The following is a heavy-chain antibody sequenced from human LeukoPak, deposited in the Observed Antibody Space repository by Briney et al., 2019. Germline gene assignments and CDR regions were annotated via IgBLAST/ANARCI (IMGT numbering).Heavy chain of an antibody. CDR1: GYTFTSYY. V-gene: IGHV1-46*01. D-gene: IGHD6-19*01. J-gene: IGHJ4*02. CDR2: INPSGGST. Sequence: ASETVSCTASGYTFTSYYMHWVRQAPGQGLEWMGIINPSGGSTSYAQKFQGRVTMTRDTSTSTVYMELSSLRSEDTAVYYCARDLTLVTVAGTPRPYYFDYWGQGTLVTVSS. CDR3: ARDLTLVTVAGTPRPYYFDY.